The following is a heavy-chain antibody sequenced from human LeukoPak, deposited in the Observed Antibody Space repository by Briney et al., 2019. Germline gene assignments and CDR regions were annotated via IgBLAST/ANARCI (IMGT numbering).Heavy chain of an antibody. Sequence: PGRSLRLSCAASGFTFSSYGMHWVRQAPGKGLEWVAVISYDGSNKYYADSVKGRFTISRDNSKNTLYLQMNSLRAEDTAVYYCAKDSGSYYAYYLDYWGQGTLVTVSS. CDR2: ISYDGSNK. J-gene: IGHJ4*02. CDR3: AKDSGSYYAYYLDY. CDR1: GFTFSSYG. D-gene: IGHD1-26*01. V-gene: IGHV3-30*18.